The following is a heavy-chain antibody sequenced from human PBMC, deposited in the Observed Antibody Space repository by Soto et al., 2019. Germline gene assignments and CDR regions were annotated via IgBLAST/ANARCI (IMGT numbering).Heavy chain of an antibody. CDR3: ARGVGSSPPQY. Sequence: SETLSLTCTFSGGSVSVYYWSWIRQSTGQGLEWIGYIYASGSPYYNPSLRSRVTISADTSKNQISLKLTSPTAADTAVYCCARGVGSSPPQYWGRGTLVTVSS. CDR1: GGSVSVYY. D-gene: IGHD1-26*01. J-gene: IGHJ4*02. CDR2: IYASGSP. V-gene: IGHV4-59*02.